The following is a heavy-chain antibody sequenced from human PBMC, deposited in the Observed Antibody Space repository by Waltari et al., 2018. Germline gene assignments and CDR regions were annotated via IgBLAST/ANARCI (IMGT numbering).Heavy chain of an antibody. D-gene: IGHD5-18*01. J-gene: IGHJ4*02. Sequence: FQGRVTITTDESTSTAYMELSSLRSEDTAVYYCASRYSYAFAGEYYFDYWGQGTLVTVSS. V-gene: IGHV1-69*05. CDR3: ASRYSYAFAGEYYFDY.